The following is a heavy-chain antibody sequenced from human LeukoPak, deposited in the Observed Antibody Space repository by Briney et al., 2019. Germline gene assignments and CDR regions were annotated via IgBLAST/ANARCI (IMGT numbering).Heavy chain of an antibody. CDR3: AREGITAAADY. D-gene: IGHD6-13*01. J-gene: IGHJ4*02. CDR1: GFTFSSYS. CDR2: IKQDGSEK. Sequence: GGSLRLSCAASGFTFSSYSMNWVRQAPGKGPEWVANIKQDGSEKYYVDSVKGRFTISRDNAKNSLYLQLNSLRAEDTAVYYCAREGITAAADYWGQGTLVTVSS. V-gene: IGHV3-7*01.